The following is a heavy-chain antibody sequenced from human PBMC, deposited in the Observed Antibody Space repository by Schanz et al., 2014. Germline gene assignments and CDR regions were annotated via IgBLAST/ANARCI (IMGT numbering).Heavy chain of an antibody. Sequence: QVQLQESGPGLEKPSETLSLTCTVSGGSISGYYWSWIRQPPGKALEWIGRIYTSGSTNYNPSLKSRFTMSVDKSKKEFSLRLTSLTAADTALYYCVRGVGAWEQRIFDYWGKGTLVTVSS. J-gene: IGHJ4*02. CDR1: GGSISGYY. CDR2: IYTSGST. D-gene: IGHD1-26*01. CDR3: VRGVGAWEQRIFDY. V-gene: IGHV4-4*07.